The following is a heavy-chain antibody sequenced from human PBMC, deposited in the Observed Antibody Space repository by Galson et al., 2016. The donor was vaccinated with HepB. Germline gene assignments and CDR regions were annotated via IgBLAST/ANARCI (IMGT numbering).Heavy chain of an antibody. Sequence: SLRLSCAVSGFSFSDFSMNWVRQAPGKGLEWVSSINSRSTYIYYADSVKGRFTISRDNAKNALYLQMNSLRADDTAVYYCARDLGGTWFECFDYWGQGTLVTVSS. CDR3: ARDLGGTWFECFDY. D-gene: IGHD3-10*01. J-gene: IGHJ4*02. CDR2: INSRSTYI. V-gene: IGHV3-21*01. CDR1: GFSFSDFS.